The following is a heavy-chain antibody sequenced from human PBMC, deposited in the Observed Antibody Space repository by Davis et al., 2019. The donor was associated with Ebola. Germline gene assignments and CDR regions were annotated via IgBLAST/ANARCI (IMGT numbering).Heavy chain of an antibody. Sequence: AASVKVSCKASGYTFTGYYMHWVRQAPGQGLEWLGWINPNSGGTNYAQKFQGWVTMTRDTSISTAYMELSRLRSDDTAVYYCAREGHGSPYDYWGQGTLVTVSS. J-gene: IGHJ4*02. V-gene: IGHV1-2*04. CDR3: AREGHGSPYDY. CDR1: GYTFTGYY. CDR2: INPNSGGT. D-gene: IGHD6-13*01.